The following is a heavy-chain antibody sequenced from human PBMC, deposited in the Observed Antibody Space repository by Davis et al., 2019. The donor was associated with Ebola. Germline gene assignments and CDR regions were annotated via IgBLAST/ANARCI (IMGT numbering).Heavy chain of an antibody. D-gene: IGHD3-16*01. CDR2: YYYTGST. V-gene: IGHV4-30-2*03. Sequence: MPSETLSLTCAVSGGFVSSGGYSWTWIRQPPGTGLEWIGYYYYTGSTHYNPSLKSRVTISVDTSTNQFSLKLSSVTAADTAVYYCATNPGGIPVWGQGTLVTVSS. CDR1: GGFVSSGGYS. CDR3: ATNPGGIPV. J-gene: IGHJ4*02.